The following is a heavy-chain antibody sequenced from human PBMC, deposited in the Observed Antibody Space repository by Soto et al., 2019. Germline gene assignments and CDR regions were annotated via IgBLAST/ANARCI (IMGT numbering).Heavy chain of an antibody. CDR3: ARGGYSSYYYYGMDV. CDR2: IKQDGSEK. J-gene: IGHJ6*02. V-gene: IGHV3-7*03. Sequence: EVQLVESGGGLVQPGGSLRLSCAASGFTFSSYWMSWVRQAPGKGLEWVANIKQDGSEKYYVDSVKGRFTISRDNAKNSLYLQMNSLRAEDTAVYYCARGGYSSYYYYGMDVWGQGTTVTVSS. CDR1: GFTFSSYW. D-gene: IGHD6-25*01.